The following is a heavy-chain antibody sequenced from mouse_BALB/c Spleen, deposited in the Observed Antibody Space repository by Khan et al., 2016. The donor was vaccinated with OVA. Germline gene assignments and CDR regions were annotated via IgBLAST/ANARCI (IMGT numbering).Heavy chain of an antibody. Sequence: EVKLEESGGDLVKPGGSLKLSCAASGFTFSSYSMSWVRQTPDKRLEWVATISSGGDYTYFPASVQGRFTISRDNAKNTLYLQMSSLKSEDTAMYYCASHLTGSFAYWGQGTLVTVSA. CDR3: ASHLTGSFAY. D-gene: IGHD4-1*01. CDR1: GFTFSSYS. V-gene: IGHV5-6*02. J-gene: IGHJ3*01. CDR2: ISSGGDYT.